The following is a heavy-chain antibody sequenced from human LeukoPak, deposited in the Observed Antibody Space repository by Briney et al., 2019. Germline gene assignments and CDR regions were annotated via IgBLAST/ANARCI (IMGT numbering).Heavy chain of an antibody. V-gene: IGHV3-23*03. Sequence: PGGSLRLSCAASGFTFSSYGMTWVRQAPGKGLEWVSVIYSGGSTYYADSVKGRFTISRDNSKNTLYLQMNSLRAEDTAVYYCAKDPHPRIAAAGTDYFDYWGQGTLVTVSS. CDR3: AKDPHPRIAAAGTDYFDY. J-gene: IGHJ4*02. CDR2: IYSGGST. D-gene: IGHD6-13*01. CDR1: GFTFSSYG.